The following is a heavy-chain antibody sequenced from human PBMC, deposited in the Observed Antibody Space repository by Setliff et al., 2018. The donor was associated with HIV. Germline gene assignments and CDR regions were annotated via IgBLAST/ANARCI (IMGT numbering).Heavy chain of an antibody. CDR1: GSSLTELS. CDR2: FDPEDGPDDGQT. J-gene: IGHJ4*02. V-gene: IGHV1-24*01. D-gene: IGHD1-26*01. Sequence: GASVKVSCKVSGSSLTELSIHWVRQTPGKGLQWMGGFDPEDGPDDGQTIYARKFQGRVTMTEDTSTDTAYTVLARLTSEDTAVYFCATVGPTGAYFHDWGQGTLVTVSS. CDR3: ATVGPTGAYFHD.